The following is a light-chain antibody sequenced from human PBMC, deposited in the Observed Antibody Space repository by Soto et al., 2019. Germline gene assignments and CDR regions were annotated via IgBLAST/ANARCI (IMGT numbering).Light chain of an antibody. CDR1: PSVTNY. J-gene: IGKJ5*01. CDR2: GAF. Sequence: EIVLPQSPATLSFSPGERATLSCRASPSVTNYLAWYQQKPGQAPRLVIYGAFNRATGIPARFSGSGSGTDFTLTISSLEPEDFAVYYCQQRSNWPSITFGQGTRLEI. CDR3: QQRSNWPSIT. V-gene: IGKV3-11*01.